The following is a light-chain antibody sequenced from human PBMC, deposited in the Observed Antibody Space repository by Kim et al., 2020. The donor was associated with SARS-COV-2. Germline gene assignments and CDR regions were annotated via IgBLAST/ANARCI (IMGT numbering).Light chain of an antibody. CDR1: SSDVGGYNY. J-gene: IGLJ1*01. Sequence: GQSVPISCTGTSSDVGGYNYVSWYQQHPGNAPKLMIYEVTKRPSGVPDRSSGSKSGNTASLTVSGLQAEDEADYYCSSYAGSNNFVFGTGTKVTVL. V-gene: IGLV2-8*01. CDR3: SSYAGSNNFV. CDR2: EVT.